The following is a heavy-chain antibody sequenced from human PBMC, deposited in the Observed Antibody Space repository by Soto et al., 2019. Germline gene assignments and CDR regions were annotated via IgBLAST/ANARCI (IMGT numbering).Heavy chain of an antibody. Sequence: GGSLRLSCAASGFTFSSYGMHWVRQAPGKGLEWVAVISYDGSNKYYADSVKGRFTISRDNSKNTLYLQMNSLRAEDTAVYYCAKTLGYCSSTSCYVGVDYYYYMDVWGKGTTVTVSS. D-gene: IGHD2-2*01. CDR1: GFTFSSYG. CDR2: ISYDGSNK. V-gene: IGHV3-30*18. J-gene: IGHJ6*03. CDR3: AKTLGYCSSTSCYVGVDYYYYMDV.